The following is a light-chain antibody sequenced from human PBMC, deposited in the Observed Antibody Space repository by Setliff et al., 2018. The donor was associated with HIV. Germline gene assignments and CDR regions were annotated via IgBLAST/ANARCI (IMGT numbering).Light chain of an antibody. CDR3: LQYDSWPRT. CDR2: GAS. CDR1: QSIDKN. Sequence: IVMTQFPATLSVSPGGRATVSCRASQSIDKNLAWYQHKPGQAARLLIYGASARATGIPGKFSGSGSGTEFTLTITSLQPEDFAIYYCLQYDSWPRTFGQGTKVDIK. V-gene: IGKV3-15*01. J-gene: IGKJ1*01.